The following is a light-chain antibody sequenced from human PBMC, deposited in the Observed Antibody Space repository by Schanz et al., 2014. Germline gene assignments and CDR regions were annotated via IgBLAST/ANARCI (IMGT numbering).Light chain of an antibody. CDR1: QSISSW. Sequence: DIQMTQSPSTLSASVGDRVTLTCRASQSISSWLAWYQQKPGKAPKLLIYDASSLETGVPSRFSGSGSGTDFTFTISSLQPEDIATYYCQQYDSVPCTFGRGTKLEIK. J-gene: IGKJ2*02. V-gene: IGKV1-5*01. CDR3: QQYDSVPCT. CDR2: DAS.